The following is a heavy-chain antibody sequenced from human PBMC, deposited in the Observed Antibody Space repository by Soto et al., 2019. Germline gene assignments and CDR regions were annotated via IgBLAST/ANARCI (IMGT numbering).Heavy chain of an antibody. CDR2: IWSASNI. V-gene: IGHV3-48*02. Sequence: EVQLVESGGGLAQPGGSLRLSCAASGFTFSSYSVNWVRQAPGKGLEWVSNIWSASNINDADSVKGRFTVSRDNTKNSMSLQLTGLRDEDTAVYYCVRDYSFGFDYWGQGILVTVSS. CDR1: GFTFSSYS. J-gene: IGHJ4*02. CDR3: VRDYSFGFDY. D-gene: IGHD6-13*01.